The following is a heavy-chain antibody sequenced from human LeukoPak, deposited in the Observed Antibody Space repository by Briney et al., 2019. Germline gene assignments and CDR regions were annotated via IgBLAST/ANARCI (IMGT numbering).Heavy chain of an antibody. CDR1: GAPINSSSYY. Sequence: SDTLSLTCTVCGAPINSSSYYWRRVPRPPGKGLAWIGCIYYGGSTYSNPPVTSRVTISVDTSKNQCSLKLSSVTAADAAVDYCASPLSLLYGAKSGYMDVWGKGTTVTVSS. J-gene: IGHJ6*04. D-gene: IGHD4-17*01. CDR2: IYYGGST. V-gene: IGHV4-39*01. CDR3: ASPLSLLYGAKSGYMDV.